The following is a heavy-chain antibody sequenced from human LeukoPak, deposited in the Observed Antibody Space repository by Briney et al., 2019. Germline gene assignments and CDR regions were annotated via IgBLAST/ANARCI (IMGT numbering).Heavy chain of an antibody. Sequence: GGSLRLSCAVSGFTFSNAWMSWVRQAPGKGLEWVGRIKSKTDGGTTDYAARVKGRLTISRDDSKNTLYLQMNSLKTEDTAVYYCTRSMVLEILRDSCDRGTVTIVSA. CDR3: TRSMVLEILRDS. V-gene: IGHV3-15*01. CDR1: GFTFSNAW. J-gene: IGHJ4*02. CDR2: IKSKTDGGTT. D-gene: IGHD4/OR15-4a*01.